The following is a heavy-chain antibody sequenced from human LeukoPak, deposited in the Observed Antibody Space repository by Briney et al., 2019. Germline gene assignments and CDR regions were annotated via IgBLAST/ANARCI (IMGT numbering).Heavy chain of an antibody. CDR1: GFTFSGSA. J-gene: IGHJ4*02. V-gene: IGHV3-73*01. D-gene: IGHD3-10*01. CDR3: VLLWFGELSWNGY. Sequence: GGSLKLSCAASGFTFSGSAMHWVRQASGKGLEWVGRIRSKANSYATAYAASVKGRITISRDDSKNTAYLQMNSLKTEDTAVYYCVLLWFGELSWNGYWGQGTLVTVSS. CDR2: IRSKANSYAT.